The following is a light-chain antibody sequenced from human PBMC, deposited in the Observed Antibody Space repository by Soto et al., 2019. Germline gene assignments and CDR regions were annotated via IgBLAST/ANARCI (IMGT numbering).Light chain of an antibody. V-gene: IGKV1-39*01. CDR3: QQSYGTPSIT. J-gene: IGKJ5*01. CDR2: AAS. Sequence: IQLTQSPSNLSASVADRYPIACRAIKTISSWLAWYQQKPGKAPKLLLYAASSLQSGFPSRFIGGGSGTNVALTISSLQHEDVATYYCQQSYGTPSITVGQGTRLEI. CDR1: KTISSW.